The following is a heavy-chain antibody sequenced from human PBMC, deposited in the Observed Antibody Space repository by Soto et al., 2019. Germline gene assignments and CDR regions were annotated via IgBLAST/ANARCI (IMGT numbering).Heavy chain of an antibody. J-gene: IGHJ5*02. Sequence: PGGSLRLSCXAXGFTFSSYGMHWVRQAPGKGLEWVAVIWYDGSNKYYADSVKGRFTISRDNSKNTLYLQMNSLRAEDTAVYYCARGPRYCSGGSCYFWFDPWGQGTLVTVSS. CDR2: IWYDGSNK. D-gene: IGHD2-15*01. V-gene: IGHV3-33*01. CDR3: ARGPRYCSGGSCYFWFDP. CDR1: GFTFSSYG.